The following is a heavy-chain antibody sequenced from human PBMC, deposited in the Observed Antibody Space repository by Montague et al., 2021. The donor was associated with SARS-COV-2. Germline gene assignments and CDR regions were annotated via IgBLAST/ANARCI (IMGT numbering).Heavy chain of an antibody. V-gene: IGHV3-33*01. CDR2: IWYDGSNK. CDR3: ARWDPQTLTVISLRGKSANDY. CDR1: GFTFSSYG. Sequence: SLRLSCAASGFTFSSYGMHWVRQAPGKGLEWVAVIWYDGSNKYYADSVKGRFTISRDNSKNTLYLQMNSLRAEDTAVYYCARWDPQTLTVISLRGKSANDYWGQGTLVTVSS. D-gene: IGHD4-11*01. J-gene: IGHJ4*02.